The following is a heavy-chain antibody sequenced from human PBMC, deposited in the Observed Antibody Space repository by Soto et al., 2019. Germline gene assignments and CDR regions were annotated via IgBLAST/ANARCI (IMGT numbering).Heavy chain of an antibody. Sequence: GGSLRLSCAASGFTFSSYGMHWVRQAPGKGLEWVAVISYDGSNKYYADSVKGRFTISRDNSKNTLYLQMNSLRAEDTAVYYCAEVCRSYYYGMDVWGQGTTVTVSS. CDR3: AEVCRSYYYGMDV. V-gene: IGHV3-30*18. CDR2: ISYDGSNK. J-gene: IGHJ6*02. CDR1: GFTFSSYG.